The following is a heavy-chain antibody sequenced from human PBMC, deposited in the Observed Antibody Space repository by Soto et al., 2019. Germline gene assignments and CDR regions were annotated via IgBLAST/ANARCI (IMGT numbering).Heavy chain of an antibody. J-gene: IGHJ6*03. CDR3: ARGGISHWAYFYYMDV. CDR2: INHLGSI. V-gene: IGHV4-34*01. Sequence: QVQLQQWGADLLKPSETLSLTCVVSGGSLSDYFWSWIRQPPGMALEWIGEINHLGSINHNPYLKSRVTMSVDTSKNQFSLTLNSVTAADTATYYCARGGISHWAYFYYMDVWDRGTTVTVSS. CDR1: GGSLSDYF. D-gene: IGHD2-21*01.